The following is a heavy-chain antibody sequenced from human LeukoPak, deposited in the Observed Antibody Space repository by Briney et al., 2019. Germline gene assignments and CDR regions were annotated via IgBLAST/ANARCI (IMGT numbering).Heavy chain of an antibody. V-gene: IGHV3-48*04. CDR1: GFTFSDYS. CDR2: IGISSGNT. J-gene: IGHJ4*02. Sequence: GGSLRLSCAASGFTFSDYSMNWVRQTPGKGLEWISYIGISSGNTKYADSVKGRFTISGDSAKSSLYLQMNSPRVEDTAVYYCARDHNYAFDNWGQGTLVTVSS. CDR3: ARDHNYAFDN. D-gene: IGHD1-1*01.